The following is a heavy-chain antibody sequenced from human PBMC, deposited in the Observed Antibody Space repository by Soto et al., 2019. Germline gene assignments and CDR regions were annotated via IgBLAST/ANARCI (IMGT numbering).Heavy chain of an antibody. CDR2: ISGSGGST. CDR3: AKVGIAVAGTIYYFDY. J-gene: IGHJ4*02. V-gene: IGHV3-23*01. D-gene: IGHD6-19*01. Sequence: GGSLRLSCAASGFTFSSYAMSWVRQAPGKGLEWVSAISGSGGSTYYADSVKGRFTISRDNSKNTLYLQMNSLRAKDTAVYYCAKVGIAVAGTIYYFDYWGQGTLVTVSS. CDR1: GFTFSSYA.